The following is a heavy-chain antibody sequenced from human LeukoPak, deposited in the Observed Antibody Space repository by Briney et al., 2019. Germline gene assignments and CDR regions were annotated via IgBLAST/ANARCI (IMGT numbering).Heavy chain of an antibody. CDR3: ARSSSWLLDAFDI. D-gene: IGHD6-13*01. V-gene: IGHV3-23*01. CDR2: ISGSGGST. Sequence: PGGSLRLSCAASGFTFSSYAMSWVRQAPGKGLEWVSAISGSGGSTYYADSVKGRFTISRDNSKNTLYLQMNSLRAEDTAVYYCARSSSWLLDAFDIWGQGTMVTVSS. CDR1: GFTFSSYA. J-gene: IGHJ3*02.